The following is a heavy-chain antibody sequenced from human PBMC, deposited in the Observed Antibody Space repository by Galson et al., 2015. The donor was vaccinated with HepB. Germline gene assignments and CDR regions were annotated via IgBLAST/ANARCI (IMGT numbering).Heavy chain of an antibody. CDR2: INPNSGGT. Sequence: SVKVSCKASGYTFTGCYMHWVRQAPGQGLEWMGWINPNSGGTNYAQKFQGRVTMTRDTSISTAYMELSRLRSDDTAVYYCASLDLTTVTYYYYYGMDVWGQGTTVTVSS. V-gene: IGHV1-2*02. J-gene: IGHJ6*02. D-gene: IGHD4-17*01. CDR3: ASLDLTTVTYYYYYGMDV. CDR1: GYTFTGCY.